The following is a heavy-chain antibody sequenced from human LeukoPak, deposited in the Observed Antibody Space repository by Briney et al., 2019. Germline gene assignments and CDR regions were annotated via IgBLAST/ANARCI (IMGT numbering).Heavy chain of an antibody. CDR3: ASESIYCSGGSCYPYYFDY. V-gene: IGHV3-48*03. CDR2: ITSRGSTK. CDR1: GFTSSSYE. Sequence: PGGSLRLSCAASGFTSSSYEMNWVRQAPGKGLEWVSYITSRGSTKYYADSVKGRFTISRDNAKNSLYLQMNSLRAEDTAVYYCASESIYCSGGSCYPYYFDYWGQGTLVTVSS. J-gene: IGHJ4*02. D-gene: IGHD2-15*01.